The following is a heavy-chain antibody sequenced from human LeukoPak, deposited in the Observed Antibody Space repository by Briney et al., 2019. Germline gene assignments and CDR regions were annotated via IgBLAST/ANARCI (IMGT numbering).Heavy chain of an antibody. V-gene: IGHV1-69*01. CDR3: ARDLVGSHTGYSSGAWDY. J-gene: IGHJ4*02. CDR2: IIPLFDTA. D-gene: IGHD3-9*01. CDR1: GGTFSNYA. Sequence: SVKLSCTASGGTFSNYAISWVRQAPGQGLEWMGGIIPLFDTADYAQKFQGRLTITADESTSTSYMEPRSLRAEDTAVYYCARDLVGSHTGYSSGAWDYWGQGTLVTVPS.